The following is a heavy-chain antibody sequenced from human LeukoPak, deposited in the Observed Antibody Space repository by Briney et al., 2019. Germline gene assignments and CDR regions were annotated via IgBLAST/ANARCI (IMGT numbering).Heavy chain of an antibody. D-gene: IGHD3-10*01. Sequence: GGSLRLSCAASGFTFRSYVMSWVRQAPGKGLEWISSTSGGGNTYYADSVKGRFTISRDNSKNTLYLEVISLTAEDTAVYYCAKDDAWLRFGEWSQGTLVTVSS. CDR1: GFTFRSYV. V-gene: IGHV3-23*01. CDR2: TSGGGNT. CDR3: AKDDAWLRFGE. J-gene: IGHJ4*02.